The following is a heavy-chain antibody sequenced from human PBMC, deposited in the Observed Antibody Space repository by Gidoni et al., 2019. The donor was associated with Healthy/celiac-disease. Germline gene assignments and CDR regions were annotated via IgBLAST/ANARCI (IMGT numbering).Heavy chain of an antibody. CDR2: FTPSGGST. J-gene: IGHJ3*02. D-gene: IGHD6-25*01. CDR1: GYTFTSYY. CDR3: ARESIAADAFDI. Sequence: QVQLVQSGAEVKKPGASVKVSCMASGYTFTSYYMHWVRQAPGQGLEWMGIFTPSGGSTSYAQKFQGRVTMTRDTSTSTVYMELSSLRSEDTAVYYCARESIAADAFDIWGQGTMVTVFS. V-gene: IGHV1-46*01.